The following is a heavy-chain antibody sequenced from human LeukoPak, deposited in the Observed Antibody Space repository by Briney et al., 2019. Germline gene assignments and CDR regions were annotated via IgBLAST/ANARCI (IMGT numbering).Heavy chain of an antibody. CDR1: GFTFSDYG. V-gene: IGHV3-20*01. Sequence: GGSLRLSCAASGFTFSDYGMNWVRQSPGKGLEWVSAISDSDDTTDYADSVKGRFTISRDNAKNSLYLQMNSLRAEDTALYHCARDSTYSSGWYEVDYWGQGTLVTVSS. D-gene: IGHD6-19*01. CDR2: ISDSDDTT. CDR3: ARDSTYSSGWYEVDY. J-gene: IGHJ4*02.